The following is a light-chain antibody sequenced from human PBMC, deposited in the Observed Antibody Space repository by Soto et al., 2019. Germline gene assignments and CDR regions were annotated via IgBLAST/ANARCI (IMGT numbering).Light chain of an antibody. J-gene: IGKJ2*01. CDR3: QQYGNSPPNT. CDR1: QSVSSSY. CDR2: GAS. V-gene: IGKV3-20*01. Sequence: EIVLTQSPGTLSLSPGERATLSFRASQSVSSSYLAWYQQKLGQAPRGLIYGASSRATGIPDRFSGSGSGTEFTLTISRLEPEDFAVYFCQQYGNSPPNTFGQGTKVEIK.